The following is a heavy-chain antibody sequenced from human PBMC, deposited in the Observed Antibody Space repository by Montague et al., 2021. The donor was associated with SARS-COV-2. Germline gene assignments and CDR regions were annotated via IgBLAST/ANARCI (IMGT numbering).Heavy chain of an antibody. Sequence: SETLSLTCSVSGASISTSTDHWAWIRQSPGKGLEWVGSFSYSDSTPYNPSLRSRVTISVDTSKNQFSLKLTSVTAADTAIYYCARHMAHVLVSVTGARWFDPRGQGTLVTVSS. CDR2: FSYSDST. D-gene: IGHD5/OR15-5a*01. CDR3: ARHMAHVLVSVTGARWFDP. V-gene: IGHV4-39*01. CDR1: GASISTSTDH. J-gene: IGHJ5*02.